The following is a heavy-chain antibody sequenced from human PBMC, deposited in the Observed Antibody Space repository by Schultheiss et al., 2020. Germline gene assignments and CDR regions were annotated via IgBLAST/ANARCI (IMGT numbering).Heavy chain of an antibody. J-gene: IGHJ4*02. CDR1: GYSFSSYW. Sequence: GESLKISCKGSGYSFSSYWIGWVRQMPGKGLEWMGIIYPGDSDARYSPPFQGQVTVSADTSISTAYLQWSSLKASDTAMYYCARLHPYCSGGSCSTRHFDYWGQGTLVTVSS. D-gene: IGHD2-15*01. V-gene: IGHV5-51*01. CDR2: IYPGDSDA. CDR3: ARLHPYCSGGSCSTRHFDY.